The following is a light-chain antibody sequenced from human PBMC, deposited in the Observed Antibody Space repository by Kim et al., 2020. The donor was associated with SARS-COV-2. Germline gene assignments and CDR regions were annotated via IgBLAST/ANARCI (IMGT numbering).Light chain of an antibody. CDR2: GKN. CDR1: SLRSYY. J-gene: IGLJ3*02. Sequence: ALGQTVRITCQGDSLRSYYASWYQQKPGQAPVLIIFGKNNRASGIPDRFSGSSSGDTASLTITGAQAEDEADYYCHSRDSSGNHRVFGGGTQLTVL. CDR3: HSRDSSGNHRV. V-gene: IGLV3-19*01.